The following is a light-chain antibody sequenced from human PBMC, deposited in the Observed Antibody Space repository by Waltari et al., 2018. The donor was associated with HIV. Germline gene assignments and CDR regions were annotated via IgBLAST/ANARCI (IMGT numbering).Light chain of an antibody. V-gene: IGLV2-23*01. J-gene: IGLJ2*01. Sequence: QSALTQPASVSGSPGQSITISCTGTSSDVGSYNLVSWYQQHPGKAPKLRIYEGSKRPSGVSNRVSGSKSGNTASLTISGLQAEDEADYYCCSYAGSSTLEVFGGGTKLTVL. CDR3: CSYAGSSTLEV. CDR2: EGS. CDR1: SSDVGSYNL.